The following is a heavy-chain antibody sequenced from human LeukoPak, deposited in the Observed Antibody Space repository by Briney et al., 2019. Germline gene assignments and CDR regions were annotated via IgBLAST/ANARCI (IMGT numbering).Heavy chain of an antibody. Sequence: SETLSLTCAVYGESFSGHYWSWIRQPPGKGLEWIGQINHSGSTNYNPSLKSRVTISVDTSKNQFSLKLSSVIAADTAVYYCARHSRTFYDILTGPYGGYFDYWGQRILVTVSP. CDR1: GESFSGHY. CDR3: ARHSRTFYDILTGPYGGYFDY. J-gene: IGHJ4*02. D-gene: IGHD3-9*01. CDR2: INHSGST. V-gene: IGHV4-34*01.